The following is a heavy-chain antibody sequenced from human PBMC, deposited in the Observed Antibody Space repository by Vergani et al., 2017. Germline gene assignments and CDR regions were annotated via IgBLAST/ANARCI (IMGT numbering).Heavy chain of an antibody. J-gene: IGHJ3*02. CDR2: ISWNSGSI. CDR1: GFTFDDYA. CDR3: AKALYYXDSSGYYYAHAFDI. D-gene: IGHD3-22*01. Sequence: EVQLVESGGGLVQPGRSLGLSCAASGFTFDDYAMHWVRQAPGKGLEWVSGISWNSGSIGYADSVKGRFTISRDNAKNSLYLQMNSLRAEDTALYYCAKALYYXDSSGYYYAHAFDIWGQGTMVTVSS. V-gene: IGHV3-9*01.